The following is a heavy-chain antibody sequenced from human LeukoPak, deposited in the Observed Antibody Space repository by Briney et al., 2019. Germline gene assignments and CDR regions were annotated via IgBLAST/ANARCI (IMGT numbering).Heavy chain of an antibody. D-gene: IGHD2-2*01. Sequence: SQTLSLTCTVSSGSISSGSYYWSWIRQPAGKGLEWIGRIYTSGSTNYNPSLKSRVTISLDTSKNQFSLKLSSVTAADTAVYYCARGRVVPAAMNYWGQGTLVTVSS. V-gene: IGHV4-61*02. CDR3: ARGRVVPAAMNY. CDR1: SGSISSGSYY. CDR2: IYTSGST. J-gene: IGHJ4*02.